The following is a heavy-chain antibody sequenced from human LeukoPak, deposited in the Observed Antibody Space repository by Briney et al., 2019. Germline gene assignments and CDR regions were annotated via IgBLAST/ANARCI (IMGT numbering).Heavy chain of an antibody. J-gene: IGHJ4*02. CDR2: INYSGST. Sequence: PSETLSLTCTVSGGSISSSSYYWGWIRQPPGKGLEWIGNINYSGSTYYNPSLKSRVTISVDTSNDQFSLRLSSVIAADTAVYYCARLAYSSRWGYFDYWGQGTLVTVSS. CDR3: ARLAYSSRWGYFDY. CDR1: GGSISSSSYY. V-gene: IGHV4-39*01. D-gene: IGHD6-13*01.